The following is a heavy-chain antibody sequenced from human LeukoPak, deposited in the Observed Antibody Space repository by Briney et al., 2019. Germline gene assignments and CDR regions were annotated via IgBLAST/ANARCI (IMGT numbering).Heavy chain of an antibody. J-gene: IGHJ3*02. Sequence: GESLKISCKGSGYSFTSYWIGWVRQMPGKGLEWMGIIYPGDSDTTYSPSFQGQVTISADKSISTAYLQWSSLKASDSAMYYCGRIPAAGSLKGSFDIWGQGTRSPSPQ. D-gene: IGHD6-13*01. V-gene: IGHV5-51*01. CDR2: IYPGDSDT. CDR3: GRIPAAGSLKGSFDI. CDR1: GYSFTSYW.